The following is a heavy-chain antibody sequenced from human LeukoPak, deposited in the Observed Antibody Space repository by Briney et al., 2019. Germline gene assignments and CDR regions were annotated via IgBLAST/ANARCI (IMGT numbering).Heavy chain of an antibody. Sequence: GASVKVSCKASGYTFTSYGISWVRQAPGQGLEWMGWISAYNGNTNYAQKLQGRVTMTTDTSTSTAYMELRSLRSDDTAVYYCARDRVGATKGISNWFDPWGQGTLVTVSS. J-gene: IGHJ5*02. V-gene: IGHV1-18*01. CDR1: GYTFTSYG. CDR2: ISAYNGNT. D-gene: IGHD1-26*01. CDR3: ARDRVGATKGISNWFDP.